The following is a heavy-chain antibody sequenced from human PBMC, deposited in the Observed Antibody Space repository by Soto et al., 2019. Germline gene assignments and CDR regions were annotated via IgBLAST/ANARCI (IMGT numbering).Heavy chain of an antibody. J-gene: IGHJ6*03. V-gene: IGHV4-39*01. CDR1: GGSISSSSYY. D-gene: IGHD5-12*01. CDR3: ARGKVGYDYYYYYYMDV. Sequence: SETLSLTCTVSGGSISSSSYYWGWIRQPPGKGLEWIGSIYYSGSTYYNPSLKSRVTISVDTSKNQFSLKLSSVTAADTAVYYCARGKVGYDYYYYYYMDVWGKGTTVTVSS. CDR2: IYYSGST.